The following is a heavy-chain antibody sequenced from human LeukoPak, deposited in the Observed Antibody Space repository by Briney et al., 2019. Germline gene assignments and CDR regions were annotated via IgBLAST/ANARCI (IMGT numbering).Heavy chain of an antibody. CDR3: ARGRVTRYNWFDP. V-gene: IGHV4-34*01. D-gene: IGHD4-17*01. J-gene: IGHJ5*02. Sequence: SETLSLTCAVYGGSFSGYYWSWIRQPPGKGLEWIGEINHSGSTNYNPSLKSRVTTSVDTSKNQFSLKLSSVTAADTAVYYCARGRVTRYNWFDPWGQGTLVTVS. CDR2: INHSGST. CDR1: GGSFSGYY.